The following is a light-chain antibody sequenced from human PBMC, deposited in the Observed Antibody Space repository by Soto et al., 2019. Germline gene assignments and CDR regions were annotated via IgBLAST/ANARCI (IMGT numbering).Light chain of an antibody. CDR3: AAWDDSLNGPV. CDR1: SSNIGSHT. CDR2: GND. V-gene: IGLV1-44*01. Sequence: QPVLTQPPSASGTPGQRVDISCYGSSSNIGSHTVNWYQQLPGTAPKLLIYGNDQRPSGVPDRFSGSKSGTSASLAISGLQSEDEVDYYCAAWDDSLNGPVFGGGPKVTVL. J-gene: IGLJ3*02.